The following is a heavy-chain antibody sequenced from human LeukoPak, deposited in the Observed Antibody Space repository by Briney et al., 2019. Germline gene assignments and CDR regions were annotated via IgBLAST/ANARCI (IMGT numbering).Heavy chain of an antibody. J-gene: IGHJ4*02. CDR3: ARGYVDTAMDLDY. CDR1: GGSISSSSYY. CDR2: IYYSGST. Sequence: SETLSLTCTVSGGSISSSSYYWGWIRQPPGKGLEWIGSIYYSGSTYYNPSLKSRVTISVDTSKSQFSLKLSSVTAADTAVYYCARGYVDTAMDLDYWGQGTLVTVSS. V-gene: IGHV4-39*07. D-gene: IGHD5-18*01.